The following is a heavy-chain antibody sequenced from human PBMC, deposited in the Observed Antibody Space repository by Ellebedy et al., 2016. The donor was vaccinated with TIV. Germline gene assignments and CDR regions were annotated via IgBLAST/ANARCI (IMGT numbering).Heavy chain of an antibody. V-gene: IGHV4-59*08. CDR2: IYYSGST. CDR3: AGDYGAYFDY. D-gene: IGHD4-17*01. Sequence: MPSETLSLTCTVSGGSISSYYWSWIRQPPGKGLEGIWYIYYSGSTNYNPSLKSRVTISVDMSKNQFSLRLSSVTAADTAVYYCAGDYGAYFDYWGQGTLVTVSS. CDR1: GGSISSYY. J-gene: IGHJ4*02.